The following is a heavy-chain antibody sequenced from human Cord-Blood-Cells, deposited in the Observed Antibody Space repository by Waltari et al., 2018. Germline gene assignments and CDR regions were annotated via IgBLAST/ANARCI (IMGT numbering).Heavy chain of an antibody. CDR2: ISAYNVNT. V-gene: IGHV1-18*04. D-gene: IGHD3-3*01. Sequence: LVQSGAEVKTPGASVKVSCKASGYTFTSYGISWVRQAPGQGLEWMGWISAYNVNTNYAQKLQGRLTMPTATSTRTAYMELKGLRSDDTAVYYCARVVTDFWGGYYPYYYYYYMDGGGKGTTVTDSS. CDR1: GYTFTSYG. J-gene: IGHJ6*03. CDR3: ARVVTDFWGGYYPYYYYYYMDG.